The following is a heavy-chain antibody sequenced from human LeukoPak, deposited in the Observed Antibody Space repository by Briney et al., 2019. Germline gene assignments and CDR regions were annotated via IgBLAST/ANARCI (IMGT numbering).Heavy chain of an antibody. CDR1: GFTFSSYS. CDR2: ISSSSSII. D-gene: IGHD1-26*01. CDR3: ARDPYSGAYGNTYYYYMDV. J-gene: IGHJ6*03. Sequence: GGSLRLSCAASGFTFSSYSMNWVRQAPGKGLEWVSYISSSSSIIYYADSVKGPFTISRDNARNSLYLQMNSLTAEDTAVYYCARDPYSGAYGNTYYYYMDVWGKGTTVTISS. V-gene: IGHV3-48*04.